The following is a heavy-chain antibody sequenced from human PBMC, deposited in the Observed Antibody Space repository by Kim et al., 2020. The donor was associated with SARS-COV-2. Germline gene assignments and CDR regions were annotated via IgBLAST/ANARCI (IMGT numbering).Heavy chain of an antibody. CDR1: GLTFNNNG. J-gene: IGHJ4*02. V-gene: IGHV3-23*01. Sequence: GGSLRLSCAAPGLTFNNNGMAWVSQAPGKGLEWVSSISPSGDNTYYADSVKGRFTISRDNPKNTMYLQMSSLRAEDTAVYYCARSPKGSFYYDYWGQGTLVTVSS. CDR3: ARSPKGSFYYDY. CDR2: ISPSGDNT. D-gene: IGHD3-10*01.